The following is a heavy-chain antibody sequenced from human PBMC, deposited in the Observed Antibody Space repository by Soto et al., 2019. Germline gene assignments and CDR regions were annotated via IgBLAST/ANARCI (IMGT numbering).Heavy chain of an antibody. Sequence: QVQLVQSGAEVKKPGSSVKVSCKASGGIFSTYAISWLRQAPGQGLEWMGGIIPLFGTPNYAQRFQGRVTITADDTTSTAYMELGRLRCEDTVVYYCASDRDDYGSGNSYYRGDFWSRGSLVTVSA. CDR1: GGIFSTYA. J-gene: IGHJ4*01. D-gene: IGHD3-10*01. CDR3: ASDRDDYGSGNSYYRGDF. V-gene: IGHV1-69*01. CDR2: IIPLFGTP.